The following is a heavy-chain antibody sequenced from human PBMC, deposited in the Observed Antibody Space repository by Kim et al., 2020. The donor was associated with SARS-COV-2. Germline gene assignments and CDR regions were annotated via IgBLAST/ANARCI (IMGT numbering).Heavy chain of an antibody. D-gene: IGHD6-13*01. Sequence: GGSLRLSCAASGFTFSSYAMSWVRQAPGKGLEWVSAISGSGGSTYYADSVKGRFTISRDNSKNTLYLQMNSLRAGDTAVYYCAKTRQYSSSWYGEYWGQGTLVTVSS. J-gene: IGHJ4*02. CDR2: ISGSGGST. V-gene: IGHV3-23*01. CDR3: AKTRQYSSSWYGEY. CDR1: GFTFSSYA.